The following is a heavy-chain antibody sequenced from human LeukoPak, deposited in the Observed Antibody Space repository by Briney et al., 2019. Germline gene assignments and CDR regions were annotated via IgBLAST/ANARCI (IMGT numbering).Heavy chain of an antibody. CDR1: GYTFINYF. CDR3: ARKGDYEVDFDY. CDR2: INPNTGGT. Sequence: ASVKVSCKTSGYTFINYFLHWVRQAPGQGLERMGRINPNTGGTNSAQKFQGRIILTRDTSITTAYMEVARLRSDDTAVYFCARKGDYEVDFDYWGQGTLVTVSS. V-gene: IGHV1-2*06. J-gene: IGHJ4*02. D-gene: IGHD4-17*01.